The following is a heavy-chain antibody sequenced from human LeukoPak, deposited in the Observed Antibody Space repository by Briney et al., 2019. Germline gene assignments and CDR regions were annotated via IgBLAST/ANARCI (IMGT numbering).Heavy chain of an antibody. J-gene: IGHJ4*02. V-gene: IGHV3-48*03. CDR3: ARDRGYSYPFDY. CDR2: ISSSGSTI. D-gene: IGHD5-18*01. Sequence: PGGSLRLSCAASGFTFSSYEMNWVRQAPGKGLEWVSYISSSGSTIYYADSVKGRFTISRDNAKNSLYLQMNSLRAGDTAVYCCARDRGYSYPFDYWGQGTLVTVSS. CDR1: GFTFSSYE.